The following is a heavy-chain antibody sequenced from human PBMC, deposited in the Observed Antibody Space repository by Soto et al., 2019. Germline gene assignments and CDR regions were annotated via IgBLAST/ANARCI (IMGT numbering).Heavy chain of an antibody. V-gene: IGHV1-2*02. Sequence: ASVKVSCKASGYTFTGYYMHWARQAPGQGLEWMGWINPNSGGPISAQKFQGRVTMTRDTSISTAYLELSRLRSDDTAVYYCARGGTTSLDYWGQGTQVTVSS. J-gene: IGHJ4*02. D-gene: IGHD1-1*01. CDR2: INPNSGGP. CDR1: GYTFTGYY. CDR3: ARGGTTSLDY.